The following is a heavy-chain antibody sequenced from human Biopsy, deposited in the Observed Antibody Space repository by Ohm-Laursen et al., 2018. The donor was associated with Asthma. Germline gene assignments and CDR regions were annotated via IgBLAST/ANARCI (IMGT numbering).Heavy chain of an antibody. J-gene: IGHJ4*02. Sequence: SLRLSCAASGFTFSSYAMHWVRQAPGKGLEWVAVISYDGSNKYYADSVKGRFTISRDNSRNTLYLQMNSLRAEDTAVYYCARDAWELQKPYAYYFDYWGQGTLVNVSS. V-gene: IGHV3-30-3*01. CDR3: ARDAWELQKPYAYYFDY. CDR1: GFTFSSYA. CDR2: ISYDGSNK. D-gene: IGHD1-26*01.